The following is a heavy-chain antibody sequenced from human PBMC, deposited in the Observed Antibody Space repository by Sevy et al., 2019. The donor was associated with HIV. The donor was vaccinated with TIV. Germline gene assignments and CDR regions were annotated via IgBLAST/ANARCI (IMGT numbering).Heavy chain of an antibody. CDR1: GYTFTSYA. Sequence: ASVKVSCKASGYTFTSYAIHWVRQAPGQRLEWMGWINGGDDDTKYSQSFQGRVTITRDTSATTAYMELSSLRSEDTAVYYCARSHLCSGGSCYWFDPWGQGTLVIVSS. CDR3: ARSHLCSGGSCYWFDP. D-gene: IGHD2-15*01. CDR2: INGGDDDT. J-gene: IGHJ5*02. V-gene: IGHV1-3*01.